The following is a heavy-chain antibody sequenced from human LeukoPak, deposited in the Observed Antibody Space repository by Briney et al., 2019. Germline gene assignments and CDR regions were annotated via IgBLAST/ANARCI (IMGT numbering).Heavy chain of an antibody. CDR1: GFTFSSYG. V-gene: IGHV3-30*03. CDR2: ISYDGSNK. J-gene: IGHJ4*02. Sequence: GGSLRLSCAASGFTFSSYGMHWVRQAPGKGLEWVAVISYDGSNKYYADSVKGRFTISRDNSKNTLYLQMNSLRAEDTAVYYCATRDQNDQGIYDYWGQGTLVTVSS. CDR3: ATRDQNDQGIYDY. D-gene: IGHD5-12*01.